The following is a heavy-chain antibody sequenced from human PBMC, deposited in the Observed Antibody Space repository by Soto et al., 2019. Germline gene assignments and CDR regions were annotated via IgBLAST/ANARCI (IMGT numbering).Heavy chain of an antibody. V-gene: IGHV4-59*08. CDR1: GGSISSYY. CDR3: ARPHGSGSGGGY. CDR2: NYYIGIT. Sequence: PSETLSLTCTVSGGSISSYYWSWIRQPPGKGLEWIGYNYYIGITNYIPSLMSLFTISVYTSKNHFSLKLSSVTAAYTAVYYCARPHGSGSGGGYWGQGTLVTVSS. J-gene: IGHJ4*02. D-gene: IGHD3-10*01.